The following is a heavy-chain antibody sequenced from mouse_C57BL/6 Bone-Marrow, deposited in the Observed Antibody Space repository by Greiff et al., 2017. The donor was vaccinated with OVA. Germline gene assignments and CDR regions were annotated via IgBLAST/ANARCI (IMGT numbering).Heavy chain of an antibody. CDR3: ARHEDGYYASYFDY. Sequence: QVQLQQSGPELVKPGASVKLSCKASGYAFSSSWMNWVKQRPGKGLEWIGRICPGDGDTNYNGKVKGKATMTGDKSSSTAYMQISSLTSEDSAVYFCARHEDGYYASYFDYWGQGTTLTVSS. J-gene: IGHJ2*01. D-gene: IGHD2-3*01. V-gene: IGHV1-82*01. CDR1: GYAFSSSW. CDR2: ICPGDGDT.